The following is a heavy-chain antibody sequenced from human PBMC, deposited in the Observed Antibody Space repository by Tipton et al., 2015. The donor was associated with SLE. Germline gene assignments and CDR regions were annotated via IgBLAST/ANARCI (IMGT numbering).Heavy chain of an antibody. D-gene: IGHD5-18*01. J-gene: IGHJ6*03. V-gene: IGHV3-74*01. CDR3: ARDLTWKQIWSLGYMDV. Sequence: SLRLSCAASGFAFTSYWMHWVRQAPGKGLVWVSRINTNGGTTGHADSVQGRFTISRDNAENTLYLQMNSLRVEDTAVYYCARDLTWKQIWSLGYMDVWGKGTTVTVSS. CDR1: GFAFTSYW. CDR2: INTNGGTT.